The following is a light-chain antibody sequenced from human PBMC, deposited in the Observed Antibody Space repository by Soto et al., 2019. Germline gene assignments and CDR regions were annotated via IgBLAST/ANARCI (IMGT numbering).Light chain of an antibody. Sequence: DIQMTQSPSSLSASVGDRVTITCRASQDIRNYLDWFQQKPGTAPKSLIYAASSLHSGVPSRFSGSGSGTDFTLTIGSLQPEDFATYYCQHYGRYPLTFGGGTKVDI. CDR1: QDIRNY. J-gene: IGKJ4*01. CDR3: QHYGRYPLT. V-gene: IGKV1-16*01. CDR2: AAS.